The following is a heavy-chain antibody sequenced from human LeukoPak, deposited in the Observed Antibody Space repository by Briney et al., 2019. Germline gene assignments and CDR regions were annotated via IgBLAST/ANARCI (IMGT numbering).Heavy chain of an antibody. CDR2: IYYSGST. Sequence: PSETLSLTCTVSGGSISSYYWSWIRQPPGKGLEWIGYIYYSGSTNYNPSLKSRVTISVDTSKNQFSLKLSSVTAADTAVYYCASGIYDFWSGYDYWGQGTLVTVSS. V-gene: IGHV4-59*08. CDR3: ASGIYDFWSGYDY. J-gene: IGHJ4*02. CDR1: GGSISSYY. D-gene: IGHD3-3*01.